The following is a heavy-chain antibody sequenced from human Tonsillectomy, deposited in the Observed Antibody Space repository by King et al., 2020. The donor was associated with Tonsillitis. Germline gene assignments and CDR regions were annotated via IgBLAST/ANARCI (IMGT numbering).Heavy chain of an antibody. J-gene: IGHJ3*02. CDR1: GFTFSSYW. CDR2: IKSDGSST. Sequence: VQLVESGGGLVQPGGSLRLSCAASGFTFSSYWIHWVRQAPGKGLVLFSRIKSDGSSTSYADSVKGRATISRDNAKNTLYLQMNSLRAEDTVVFFCTRVRTVGFDAFDIWGQGTMVTGSS. CDR3: TRVRTVGFDAFDI. D-gene: IGHD1/OR15-1a*01. V-gene: IGHV3-74*01.